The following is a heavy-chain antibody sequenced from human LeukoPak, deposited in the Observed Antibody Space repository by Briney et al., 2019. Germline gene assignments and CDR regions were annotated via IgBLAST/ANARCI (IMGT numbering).Heavy chain of an antibody. D-gene: IGHD2-2*01. CDR1: GFTFSSYS. V-gene: IGHV3-21*01. Sequence: GGSLRLSCAASGFTFSSYSMNWVRQAPGKGLEWVSSISSSSSYIYYADSVKGRFTISRDNAKNSLYLQMNTLRPEDTAVYYCARERNVAVVTAFDVWGQGTKVTVSS. CDR2: ISSSSSYI. J-gene: IGHJ3*01. CDR3: ARERNVAVVTAFDV.